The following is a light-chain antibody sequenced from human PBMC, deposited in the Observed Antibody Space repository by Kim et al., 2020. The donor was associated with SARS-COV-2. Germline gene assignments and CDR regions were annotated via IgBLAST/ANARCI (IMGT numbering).Light chain of an antibody. Sequence: DIQMTQSPSTLSASVGDRVTITCRASQSISSWLAWYQQKPGKAPKLLIYKASSLEYGVPSRFSGSGSGTEFTLTISSLQPDDFATYYCQQYNSYTYTFGQGTKLEI. V-gene: IGKV1-5*03. CDR1: QSISSW. CDR2: KAS. J-gene: IGKJ2*01. CDR3: QQYNSYTYT.